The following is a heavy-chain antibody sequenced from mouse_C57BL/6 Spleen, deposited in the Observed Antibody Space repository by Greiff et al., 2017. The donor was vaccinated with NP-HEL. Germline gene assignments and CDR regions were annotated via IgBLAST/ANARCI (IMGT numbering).Heavy chain of an antibody. CDR3: TRRRLSYAMDY. D-gene: IGHD2-4*01. CDR2: ISSGGDYI. Sequence: DVHLVESGEGLVKPGGSLKLSCAASGFTFSSYAMSWVRQTPEKRLEWVAYISSGGDYIYYADTVKGRFTISRDNARNTLYLQMSSLKSEDTAMYYCTRRRLSYAMDYWGQGTSVTVSS. CDR1: GFTFSSYA. J-gene: IGHJ4*01. V-gene: IGHV5-9-1*02.